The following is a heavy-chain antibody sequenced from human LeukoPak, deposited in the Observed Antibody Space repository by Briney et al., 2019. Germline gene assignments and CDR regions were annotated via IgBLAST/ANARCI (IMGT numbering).Heavy chain of an antibody. D-gene: IGHD1-26*01. V-gene: IGHV1-18*01. Sequence: ASVKVSCKASGYTFTSYGISWVRQAPGQGLEWMGWISTYNGNTSYAQKLQGRVTMTTDTSTSTAYMELRSLRSDDTAVYYCARTYVGATAEDYWGQGTLVTVSS. J-gene: IGHJ4*02. CDR1: GYTFTSYG. CDR3: ARTYVGATAEDY. CDR2: ISTYNGNT.